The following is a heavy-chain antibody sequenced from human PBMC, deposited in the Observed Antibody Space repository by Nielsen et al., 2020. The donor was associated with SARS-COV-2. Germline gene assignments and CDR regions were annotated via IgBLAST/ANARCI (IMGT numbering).Heavy chain of an antibody. CDR2: IYYSGST. CDR3: AREVSGQWLTDWYFDL. Sequence: GSLRLSCTVSGGSISSSSYYWGWIRQPPGKGLEWIGSIYYSGSTYYNPSLKSRVTISVDTSKNQFSLKLSSVTAADTAVYYCAREVSGQWLTDWYFDLWGRGTLVTVSS. J-gene: IGHJ2*01. D-gene: IGHD6-19*01. CDR1: GGSISSSSYY. V-gene: IGHV4-39*07.